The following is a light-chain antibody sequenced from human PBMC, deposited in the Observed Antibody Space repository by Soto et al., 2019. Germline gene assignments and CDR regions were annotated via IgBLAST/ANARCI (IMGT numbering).Light chain of an antibody. CDR1: QSVSSSY. J-gene: IGKJ1*01. CDR3: QRYGRAPPIT. V-gene: IGKV3-20*01. Sequence: EIMLSQSPCTLSLSTGERATLSCSASQSVSSSYLAWYQRKPGQPPRLLIYGASSRATGIPDRFSGSGSGTDFTLTISRLEPEDFAVYYCQRYGRAPPITVGQGTKVDIK. CDR2: GAS.